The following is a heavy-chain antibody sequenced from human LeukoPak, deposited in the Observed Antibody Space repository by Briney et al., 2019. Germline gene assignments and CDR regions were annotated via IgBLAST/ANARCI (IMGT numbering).Heavy chain of an antibody. CDR2: IWYDGSNK. CDR1: GFTFSSYG. D-gene: IGHD2-15*01. J-gene: IGHJ4*02. V-gene: IGHV3-33*01. Sequence: GGSLRLSCAASGFTFSSYGMHWVRQAPGKGLEWVAVIWYDGSNKYYADSVKGRFTISRDNAKNTLNLQMNSLRAEDTALYYCARSGAPTPDYWGQGTLVIVSS. CDR3: ARSGAPTPDY.